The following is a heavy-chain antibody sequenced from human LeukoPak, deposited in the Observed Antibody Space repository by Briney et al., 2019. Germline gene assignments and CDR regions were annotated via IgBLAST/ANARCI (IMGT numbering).Heavy chain of an antibody. CDR2: IYTSGST. Sequence: SETLSLTCTVFGGSVSSYNWSWIRQPAGEGLEWIGRIYTSGSTDYNPSLKSRVTISVDKSKNQFSLKLSSVTAADTAVYYWARDRFAAAMDSSAFDICGQGTMGTFSS. CDR3: ARDRFAAAMDSSAFDI. CDR1: GGSVSSYN. D-gene: IGHD5-18*01. J-gene: IGHJ3*02. V-gene: IGHV4-4*07.